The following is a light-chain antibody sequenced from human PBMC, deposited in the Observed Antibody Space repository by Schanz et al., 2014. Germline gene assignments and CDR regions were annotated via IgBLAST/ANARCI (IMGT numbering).Light chain of an antibody. J-gene: IGKJ4*01. CDR1: QSISNT. CDR3: QQYDNWPRT. Sequence: EVVMTQSPDTLSLSPGERATLSCRASQSISNTFLAWYQQKLGQAPRLLIYGASTRATGIPARFSGTGSGTEFTLTISSLQSEDFAAYYCQQYDNWPRTFGGGTKVEIK. V-gene: IGKV3-15*01. CDR2: GAS.